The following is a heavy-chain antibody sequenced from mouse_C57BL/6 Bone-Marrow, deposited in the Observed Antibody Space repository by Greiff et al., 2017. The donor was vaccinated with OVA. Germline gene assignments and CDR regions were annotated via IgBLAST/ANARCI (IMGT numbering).Heavy chain of an antibody. Sequence: VMLVESGPGLVAPSQSLSITCTVSGFSLTSYGVDWVRQSPGKGLEWLGVIWGVGSTNYNSALKSRLSISKDNSKSQVFLKMNSLQTDDTAMYYCASGDPFQGFAYWGQGTLVTVSA. CDR3: ASGDPFQGFAY. J-gene: IGHJ3*01. CDR2: IWGVGST. CDR1: GFSLTSYG. V-gene: IGHV2-6*01.